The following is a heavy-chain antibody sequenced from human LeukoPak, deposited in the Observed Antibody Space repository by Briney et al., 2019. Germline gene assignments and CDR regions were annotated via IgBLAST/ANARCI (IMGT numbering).Heavy chain of an antibody. J-gene: IGHJ4*02. Sequence: GGSLRLSCAASGFTFSSYGMHWVRQAPGKGLEWVAFIRNDGSNKYYADSVKGRFTISRDNSKNTLYLQMNSLRAEDTAVYYCAKPASSSWGLFDYWGQGTLVTVSS. CDR3: AKPASSSWGLFDY. CDR2: IRNDGSNK. D-gene: IGHD6-13*01. CDR1: GFTFSSYG. V-gene: IGHV3-30*02.